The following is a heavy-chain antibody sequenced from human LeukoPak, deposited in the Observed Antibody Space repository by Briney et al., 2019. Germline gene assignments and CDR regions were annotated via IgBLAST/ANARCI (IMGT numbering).Heavy chain of an antibody. D-gene: IGHD3-3*01. V-gene: IGHV1-69*05. J-gene: IGHJ4*02. CDR3: ARGYYDFWSGYSSGGI. Sequence: SVKVSCKASGYTFTSYGISWVRQAPGQGLEWMGGIIPIFGTANYAQKFQGRVTITTDESTSTAYMELSSLRSEDTAVYYCARGYYDFWSGYSSGGIWGQGTLVTVSS. CDR1: GYTFTSYG. CDR2: IIPIFGTA.